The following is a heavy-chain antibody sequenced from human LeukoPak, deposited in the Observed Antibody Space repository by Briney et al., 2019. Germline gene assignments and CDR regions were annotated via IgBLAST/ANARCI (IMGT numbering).Heavy chain of an antibody. CDR2: IYTSGST. CDR1: GGSISSGSYY. Sequence: SEALSLTCTVSGGSISSGSYYWSWIRQPAGKGLEWIGRIYTSGSTNYNPSLKSRVTISVDTSKNQFSLKLSSVTAADTAVYYCAAAFSGAAAGTVDYWGQGTLVTVSS. CDR3: AAAFSGAAAGTVDY. J-gene: IGHJ4*02. D-gene: IGHD6-13*01. V-gene: IGHV4-61*02.